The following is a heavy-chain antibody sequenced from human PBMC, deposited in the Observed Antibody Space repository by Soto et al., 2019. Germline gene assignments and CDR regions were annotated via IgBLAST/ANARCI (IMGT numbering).Heavy chain of an antibody. Sequence: PSEALSLTCTVSGGSINTFYWSWVRQPAGKGLEWIGRIVSSGSTSFNPSLESRVAMSVDTSKNHFSLNLSSVLAADMAVYYCAREGSYCAYNFAHGIQLWSLDFWGQGALVTVSS. CDR2: IVSSGST. D-gene: IGHD5-18*01. V-gene: IGHV4-4*07. CDR1: GGSINTFY. J-gene: IGHJ4*02. CDR3: AREGSYCAYNFAHGIQLWSLDF.